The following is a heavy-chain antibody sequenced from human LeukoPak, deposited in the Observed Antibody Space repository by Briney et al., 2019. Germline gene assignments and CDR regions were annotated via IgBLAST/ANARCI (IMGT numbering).Heavy chain of an antibody. D-gene: IGHD3-22*01. J-gene: IGHJ3*02. CDR2: ISYDGSNK. CDR1: GFTFSSYA. V-gene: IGHV3-30*04. Sequence: TGGSLRLSCAASGFTFSSYAMHWVRQAPGKGLEWVAVISYDGSNKYYADSVKGRFTISRDNSKNTLYLQMNSLRAEDTAVYYCARDGVITRNDAFDIWGQGTMVTVSS. CDR3: ARDGVITRNDAFDI.